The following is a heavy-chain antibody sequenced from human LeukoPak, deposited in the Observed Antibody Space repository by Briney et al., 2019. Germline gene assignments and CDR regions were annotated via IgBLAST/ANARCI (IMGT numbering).Heavy chain of an antibody. CDR2: IIPIFGTA. D-gene: IGHD2-15*01. Sequence: SVKVSCKASGGTFSSYAISWVRQAPGQGLEWMGGIIPIFGTANYAQKFQGRVTITADESTSTAYMELSSLRSEDTAVYYCASVASGGSCYRSCGFDPWGQGTLVTVSS. CDR1: GGTFSSYA. J-gene: IGHJ5*02. V-gene: IGHV1-69*13. CDR3: ASVASGGSCYRSCGFDP.